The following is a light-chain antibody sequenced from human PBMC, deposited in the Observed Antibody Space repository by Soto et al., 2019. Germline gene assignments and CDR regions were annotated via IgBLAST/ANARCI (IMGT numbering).Light chain of an antibody. CDR2: GAS. CDR1: QSVSSN. V-gene: IGKV3-15*01. CDR3: QQYNNWPRT. J-gene: IGKJ1*01. Sequence: EILMTQSPATLSVSPGERATLPCRASQSVSSNLAWYQQKPGQAPRLLIYGASTRATGIPARFSGSGSGTEFTLTISSLQSEDFAVYYCQQYNNWPRTFGQGTKV.